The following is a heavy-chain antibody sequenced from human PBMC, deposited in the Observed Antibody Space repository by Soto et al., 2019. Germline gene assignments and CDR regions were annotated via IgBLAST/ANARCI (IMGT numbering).Heavy chain of an antibody. CDR2: ISGSGGST. J-gene: IGHJ6*03. CDR3: AKAKIVVVPAASPEYYYMHV. D-gene: IGHD2-2*01. Sequence: GGSLRLSCAASGFTFSSYAMSWVRQAPGKGLEWVSAISGSGGSTYCADSVKGRFTISRDNSKNMLYLQMNSLRAEDTAVYYCAKAKIVVVPAASPEYYYMHVWGKGTTVTVSS. V-gene: IGHV3-23*01. CDR1: GFTFSSYA.